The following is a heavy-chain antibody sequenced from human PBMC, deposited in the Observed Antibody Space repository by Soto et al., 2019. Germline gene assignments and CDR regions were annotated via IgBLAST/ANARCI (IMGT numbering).Heavy chain of an antibody. V-gene: IGHV1-3*01. CDR1: GYTFTSYA. D-gene: IGHD2-2*01. J-gene: IGHJ4*02. CDR2: INAGNGST. Sequence: ASVKVSCKASGYTFTSYAMHWVRQAPGQRLEWMGWINAGNGSTYYADSVKGRFTISRDNSKNTLYLQMNSLRAEDTAVYYCAKGDLGYCSSTSCAIFDYWGQGTLVTVSS. CDR3: AKGDLGYCSSTSCAIFDY.